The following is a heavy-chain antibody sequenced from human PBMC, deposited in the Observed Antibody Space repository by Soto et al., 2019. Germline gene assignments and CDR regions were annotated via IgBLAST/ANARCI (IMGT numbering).Heavy chain of an antibody. J-gene: IGHJ4*02. CDR2: ISSSSSYI. CDR1: GFTFSSYS. V-gene: IGHV3-21*01. CDR3: ARDNVGYYHSPSIDY. Sequence: EVQLVESGGGLVKPGGSLRLSCAASGFTFSSYSMNWVRQAPGKGLEWVSSISSSSSYIYYADSVKGRFTISRDNAKNSLYLQMNSLRAEDTAVYYCARDNVGYYHSPSIDYWGQGTLVTVSS. D-gene: IGHD3-22*01.